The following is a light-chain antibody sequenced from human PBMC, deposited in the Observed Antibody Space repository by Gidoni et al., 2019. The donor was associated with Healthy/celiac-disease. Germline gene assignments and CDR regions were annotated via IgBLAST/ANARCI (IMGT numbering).Light chain of an antibody. J-gene: IGKJ1*01. CDR2: GAS. CDR3: QQYGSSPGT. Sequence: EIVLTQSPGTLSLSPGERATLPCRASQSVSRSYLAWYQQKPGQAPRLLIYGASSRARGIPDRVSGSGSGTDFTLTISRLEPEDFAVYYCQQYGSSPGTFGQGTKVEIK. CDR1: QSVSRSY. V-gene: IGKV3-20*01.